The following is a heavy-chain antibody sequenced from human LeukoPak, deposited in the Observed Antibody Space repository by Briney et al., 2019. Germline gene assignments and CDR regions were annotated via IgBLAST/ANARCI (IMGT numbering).Heavy chain of an antibody. D-gene: IGHD5-12*01. Sequence: ASVKVSCKASGYIFTNYGITWVRQAPGQGLEWMGWISTYNGDTNYAQRLQGRVTMTTDTSTSTAYLDLRSLRSDDTAVYFCARDKDIVAPDDAFDIWGQGTMVTVSS. CDR2: ISTYNGDT. J-gene: IGHJ3*02. V-gene: IGHV1-18*01. CDR3: ARDKDIVAPDDAFDI. CDR1: GYIFTNYG.